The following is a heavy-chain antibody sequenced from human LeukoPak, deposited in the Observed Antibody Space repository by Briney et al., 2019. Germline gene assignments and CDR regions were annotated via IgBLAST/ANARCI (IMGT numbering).Heavy chain of an antibody. D-gene: IGHD2/OR15-2a*01. CDR2: ISTDGSSR. J-gene: IGHJ6*02. V-gene: IGHV3-74*01. CDR1: GFTFSSYW. Sequence: GGSLRLTCAASGFTFSSYWMHWLRQEPRKGLVWVSRISTDGSSRSYADSVKGRFTISRDNGKNTLYLQMNSLRAEDTAVYYCASYLTSIPSGMDVWGQGATVTVSS. CDR3: ASYLTSIPSGMDV.